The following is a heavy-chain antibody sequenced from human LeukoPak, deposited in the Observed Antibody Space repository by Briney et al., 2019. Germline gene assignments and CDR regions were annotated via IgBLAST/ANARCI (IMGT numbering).Heavy chain of an antibody. CDR2: VYYRGTN. CDR3: ARRRRYDILTGSRPWEGRKASYYMDV. V-gene: IGHV4-39*01. D-gene: IGHD3-9*01. J-gene: IGHJ6*03. CDR1: GGSISSSDYY. Sequence: PSETLSLTCTVSGGSISSSDYYWGWIRQPPGKGLEWIGTVYYRGTNYYNPSLKNRVTISVDTSKNQFSLKLSSVTAADTAVYYCARRRRYDILTGSRPWEGRKASYYMDVWGKGTTVTISS.